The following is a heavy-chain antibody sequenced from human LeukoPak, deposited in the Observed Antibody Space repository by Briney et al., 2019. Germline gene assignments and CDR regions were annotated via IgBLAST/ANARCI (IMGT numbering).Heavy chain of an antibody. V-gene: IGHV3-30-3*01. D-gene: IGHD3-10*01. Sequence: PRGSLRLSCAASGFTFSSYAMHWVRQAPSKGLEWVAVISYDGSNKYYADSVKGRFTISRDNSKNTLYLQMNSLRAEDTAVYYCARGRGGLWFGESQEMDVWGQGTTVTVSS. J-gene: IGHJ6*02. CDR2: ISYDGSNK. CDR3: ARGRGGLWFGESQEMDV. CDR1: GFTFSSYA.